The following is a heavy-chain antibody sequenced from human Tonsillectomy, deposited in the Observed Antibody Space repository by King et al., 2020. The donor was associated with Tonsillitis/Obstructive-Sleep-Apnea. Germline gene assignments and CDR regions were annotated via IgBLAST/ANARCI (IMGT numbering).Heavy chain of an antibody. J-gene: IGHJ4*02. V-gene: IGHV1-3*01. CDR3: ARSPQSSGWFFDY. CDR2: INAGNGNT. Sequence: QLVQSGAEVKKPGASVKVSCKASGYTFTSYAMHWVRQAPGQRLEWMGWINAGNGNTKYSQKFQGRVTITRDTSASTAYMELSSLRCEDTAVYYCARSPQSSGWFFDYWGQGTLVTVSS. CDR1: GYTFTSYA. D-gene: IGHD6-19*01.